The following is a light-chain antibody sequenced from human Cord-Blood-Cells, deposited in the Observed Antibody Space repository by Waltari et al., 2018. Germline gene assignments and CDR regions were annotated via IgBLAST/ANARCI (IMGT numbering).Light chain of an antibody. Sequence: IVITQSPATLSVSPGERATLSCRASQSVSSNLAWYQQKPGQAPRLLIYGASTRATGIPARFSGSGSGTEFTLTISSLQSEDFAVYYCQQYNNWPPWTLGQGTKVEIK. CDR2: GAS. V-gene: IGKV3-15*01. CDR1: QSVSSN. J-gene: IGKJ1*01. CDR3: QQYNNWPPWT.